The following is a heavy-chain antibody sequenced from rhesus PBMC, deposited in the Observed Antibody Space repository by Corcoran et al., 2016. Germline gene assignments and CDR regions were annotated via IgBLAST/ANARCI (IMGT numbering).Heavy chain of an antibody. Sequence: QVTLKESGPALMKPTQTLTLTCSFSGFSLSTSGMGVGWLRQPLRKTLEWLALIYLDDDKRYSTSLKSRITISKDISKHQVVLTRTNMDPVDTATYYCARAYSSRYFDYWGQGVLVTVSS. D-gene: IGHD6-19*01. V-gene: IGHV2-1*01. J-gene: IGHJ4*01. CDR1: GFSLSTSGMG. CDR3: ARAYSSRYFDY. CDR2: IYLDDDK.